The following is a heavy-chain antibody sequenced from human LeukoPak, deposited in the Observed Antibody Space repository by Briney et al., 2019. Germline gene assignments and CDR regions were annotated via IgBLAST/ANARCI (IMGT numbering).Heavy chain of an antibody. Sequence: GGSLRLSCAASGFTFSSYAMSWVRQAPGKGLEWVSTISGSGGGAYYADSVKGRFTISRDNSKNTLYLQVNSLRAEDTAVYYCANLGEANFDCWGQGTLVTVSS. D-gene: IGHD3-16*01. CDR2: ISGSGGGA. V-gene: IGHV3-23*01. CDR3: ANLGEANFDC. J-gene: IGHJ4*02. CDR1: GFTFSSYA.